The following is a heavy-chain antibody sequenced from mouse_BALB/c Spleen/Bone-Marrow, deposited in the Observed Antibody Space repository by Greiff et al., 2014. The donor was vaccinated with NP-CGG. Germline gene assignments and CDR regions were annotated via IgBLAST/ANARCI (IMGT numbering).Heavy chain of an antibody. Sequence: QVQLKESGPGLVAPSQSLSITCTVSGFSLTGYGLHWVRQPPGKGLEWLGVIWAGGSTDYNSALMSRLSINKDNSKSQVFLKMNSPQTDDTAMYYCARERDLTLDYWGQGTTLTVSS. CDR2: IWAGGST. CDR3: ARERDLTLDY. CDR1: GFSLTGYG. J-gene: IGHJ2*01. D-gene: IGHD4-1*01. V-gene: IGHV2-9*02.